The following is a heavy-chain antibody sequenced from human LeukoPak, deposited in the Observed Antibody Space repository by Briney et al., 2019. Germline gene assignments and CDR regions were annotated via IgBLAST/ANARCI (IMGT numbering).Heavy chain of an antibody. Sequence: ETLSLTCAVSGGSISSYYWSWIRQPAGKGLEWIGRIYTSGSTNYNPSLKSRVTISVDRSKNQFSLKLSSVTAADTAVYYCARDSSSDLTGYWGQGTLVTVSS. D-gene: IGHD6-6*01. V-gene: IGHV4-4*07. CDR1: GGSISSYY. CDR3: ARDSSSDLTGY. CDR2: IYTSGST. J-gene: IGHJ4*02.